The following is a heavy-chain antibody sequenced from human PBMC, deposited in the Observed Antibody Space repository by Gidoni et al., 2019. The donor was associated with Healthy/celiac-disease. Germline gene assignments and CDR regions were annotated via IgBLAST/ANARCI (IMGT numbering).Heavy chain of an antibody. D-gene: IGHD1-7*01. CDR2: IIPIFGTA. J-gene: IGHJ5*02. CDR3: ARANYDTSNWFDP. Sequence: QVQLVQSGAEVKKPVSSVKVSCKASCCTFSSYAISWVRQAPGQGLEWMGGIIPIFGTANYAQKFQGRVTITADESTSTAYMELSSLRSEDTAVYYCARANYDTSNWFDPWGQGTLVTVSS. CDR1: CCTFSSYA. V-gene: IGHV1-69*01.